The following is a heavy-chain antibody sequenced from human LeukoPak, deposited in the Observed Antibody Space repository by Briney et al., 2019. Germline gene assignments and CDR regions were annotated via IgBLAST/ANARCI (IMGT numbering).Heavy chain of an antibody. CDR3: ARGDGGSYGFDY. J-gene: IGHJ4*02. CDR2: IYYRGST. V-gene: IGHV4-59*01. Sequence: SETLSLTCTVSVGSISLYYWSWLRQPPGKELEWIGYIYYRGSTNYNPSLKSRVTISVDTSKSQFSLKLSSVTAADTAVYYCARGDGGSYGFDYWGQGTLVTVSS. CDR1: VGSISLYY. D-gene: IGHD1-26*01.